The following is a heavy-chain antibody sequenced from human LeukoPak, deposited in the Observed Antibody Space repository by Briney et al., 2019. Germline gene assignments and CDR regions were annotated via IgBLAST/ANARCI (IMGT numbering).Heavy chain of an antibody. D-gene: IGHD2/OR15-2a*01. CDR1: GFTFSSFG. CDR3: AKDSPTYYADS. J-gene: IGHJ4*02. V-gene: IGHV3-30*02. CDR2: INYNGRDK. Sequence: PGGSLRLSCAASGFTFSSFGMHWVRQAPGKGLEWVSFINYNGRDKYHADSVKGRFTISRDSSKNTLSLQMNSLRAEDTAVYFCAKDSPTYYADSWGQGTLVTVSS.